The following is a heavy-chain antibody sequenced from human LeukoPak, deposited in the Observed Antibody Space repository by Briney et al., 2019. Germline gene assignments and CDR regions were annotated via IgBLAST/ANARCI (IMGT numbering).Heavy chain of an antibody. CDR3: AGGEIYDFWSGYSHDAFDI. D-gene: IGHD3-3*01. Sequence: PSETLSLTCAVSGGSISSGGFSWSWIRQPPGKVLEWIGYIYYSTSTNYNPSLNSLVTISLDTSKNQLSLKLKSVTAADTAVYCCAGGEIYDFWSGYSHDAFDIWGQGTMVTVSS. V-gene: IGHV4-61*08. CDR1: GGSISSGGFS. CDR2: IYYSTST. J-gene: IGHJ3*02.